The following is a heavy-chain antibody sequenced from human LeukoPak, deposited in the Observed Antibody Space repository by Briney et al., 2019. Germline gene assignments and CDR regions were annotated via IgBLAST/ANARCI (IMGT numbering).Heavy chain of an antibody. D-gene: IGHD2-2*01. Sequence: GGSLRLSCAASGFTFSSYAMSWVRQAPGKGLEWVSGISGSGGGTYNADPVRGRFTISRDNAKNSLYLQMDSLRAEDTALYYCARAPITSPFYFDYWGQGTLVTVSS. CDR3: ARAPITSPFYFDY. CDR2: ISGSGGGT. CDR1: GFTFSSYA. J-gene: IGHJ4*02. V-gene: IGHV3-23*01.